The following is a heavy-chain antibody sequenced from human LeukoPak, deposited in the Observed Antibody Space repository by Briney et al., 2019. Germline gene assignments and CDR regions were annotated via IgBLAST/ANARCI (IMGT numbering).Heavy chain of an antibody. V-gene: IGHV4-38-2*02. CDR1: DYSISSGYGYY. CDR3: ATLVSTRYYFDY. Sequence: SETLSLTCTVSDYSISSGYGYYWGWIRQPPGKGLEWIGNIYHSGITYFNHLNSSLKSRVTISIDTSKNQFSLRLTSVTAADTAVYFCATLVSTRYYFDYWGQGTLVTVSS. J-gene: IGHJ4*02. D-gene: IGHD5/OR15-5a*01. CDR2: IYHSGIT.